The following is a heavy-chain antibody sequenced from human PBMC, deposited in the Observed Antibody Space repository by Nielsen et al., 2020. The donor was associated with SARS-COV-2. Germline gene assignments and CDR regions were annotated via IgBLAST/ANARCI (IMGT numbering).Heavy chain of an antibody. CDR3: AKVLTGYHSGDFDY. CDR2: ISYDGSNK. V-gene: IGHV3-30*18. CDR1: GFTFSSYG. Sequence: GESLKISCAASGFTFSSYGMHWVRQAPGKGLEWVAVISYDGSNKYYADSVKGRFTISRDNSKNTLYLQMNSLRAEDTAVYYCAKVLTGYHSGDFDYWGQGTLVTVSS. D-gene: IGHD3-9*01. J-gene: IGHJ4*02.